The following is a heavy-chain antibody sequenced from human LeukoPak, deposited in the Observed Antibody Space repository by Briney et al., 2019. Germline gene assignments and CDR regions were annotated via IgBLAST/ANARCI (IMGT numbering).Heavy chain of an antibody. CDR3: AREVDAAAAYNWFDP. CDR1: GGSFSGYY. V-gene: IGHV4-39*01. Sequence: SETLSLTCAVYGGSFSGYYWGWIRQPPGKGLEWTGSIYYSGSTYYNPSLKSRVTISVDTSKNQFSLRLSSVTAADTAVYYCAREVDAAAAYNWFDPWGQGTLVTVSS. CDR2: IYYSGST. D-gene: IGHD2-2*01. J-gene: IGHJ5*02.